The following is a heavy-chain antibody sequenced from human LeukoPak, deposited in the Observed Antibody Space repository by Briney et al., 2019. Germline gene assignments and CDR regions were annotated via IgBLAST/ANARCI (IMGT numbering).Heavy chain of an antibody. J-gene: IGHJ4*02. CDR3: ARDWSDFGEDY. D-gene: IGHD4-17*01. Sequence: GGSLRLSCAASGFTFSSYWIHWVRQAPGKGLEWVSRINNDGRSATYADSVKGRFTVSRDNTENTVYLQMTSLSPDDTAVYYSARDWSDFGEDYWGQGTLVTVSS. V-gene: IGHV3-74*01. CDR1: GFTFSSYW. CDR2: INNDGRSA.